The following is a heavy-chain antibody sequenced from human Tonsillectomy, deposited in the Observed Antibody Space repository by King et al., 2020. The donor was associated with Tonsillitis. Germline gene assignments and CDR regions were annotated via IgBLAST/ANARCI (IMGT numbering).Heavy chain of an antibody. CDR3: ASGGGWIFGFDY. CDR2: INHSGST. D-gene: IGHD3-3*01. Sequence: VQLQQWGAGLLKPSETLSLTCAVYGGSFSGYYWSWIRQPPGKGLEWIGEINHSGSTNYNPSLKSRVTISVDTSKNQFSLNLRTVTAADTAVYYCASGGGWIFGFDYWGQGPLVTVS. CDR1: GGSFSGYY. V-gene: IGHV4-34*01. J-gene: IGHJ4*02.